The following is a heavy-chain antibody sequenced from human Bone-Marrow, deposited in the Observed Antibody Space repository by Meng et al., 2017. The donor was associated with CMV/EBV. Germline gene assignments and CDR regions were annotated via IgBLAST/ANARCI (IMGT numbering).Heavy chain of an antibody. CDR2: TYYRSKWYN. Sequence: SQTLSLTCAISGDSVSSNSAAWNWIRQSPSRGLEWLGRTYYRSKWYNDYAVSVKSRITINPDTSKNQFSLQLNSVTPEDTAVYYCARGRVVVPAAERYYYYGMDVWGQGPMVTVSS. CDR1: GDSVSSNSAA. V-gene: IGHV6-1*01. D-gene: IGHD2-2*01. CDR3: ARGRVVVPAAERYYYYGMDV. J-gene: IGHJ6*02.